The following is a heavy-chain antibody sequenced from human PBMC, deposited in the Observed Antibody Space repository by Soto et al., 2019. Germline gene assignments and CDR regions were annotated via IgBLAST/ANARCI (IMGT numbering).Heavy chain of an antibody. D-gene: IGHD3-9*01. CDR2: MSNSGSRT. Sequence: VQLLESGGGLVQHGGSLRLSCAASGFTFSNYAMSWVRQAPGKGLEWVSGMSNSGSRTYYADSVKGRFIISRDNSKNTLYLQMNSLRPEDTAVYYCAKAYFDILTVYFGDYWGQGTLVSVSS. V-gene: IGHV3-23*01. J-gene: IGHJ4*02. CDR3: AKAYFDILTVYFGDY. CDR1: GFTFSNYA.